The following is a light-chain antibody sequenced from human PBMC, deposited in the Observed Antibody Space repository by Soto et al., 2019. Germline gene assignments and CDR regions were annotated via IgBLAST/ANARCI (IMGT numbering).Light chain of an antibody. V-gene: IGLV1-47*01. Sequence: QAVLTKPPSASGTPGQRVTISCSGSSSNIGSNYVYWYQPLPGTAPKLLIYRNNQRPSGVPDRFSGSKSGTSASLAISGLRSEDEADYYCAAWDDSLSGVFGGGTKLTVL. CDR1: SSNIGSNY. CDR3: AAWDDSLSGV. CDR2: RNN. J-gene: IGLJ2*01.